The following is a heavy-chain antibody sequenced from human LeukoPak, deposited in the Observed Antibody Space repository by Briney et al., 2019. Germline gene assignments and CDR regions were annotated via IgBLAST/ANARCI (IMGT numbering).Heavy chain of an antibody. D-gene: IGHD1-1*01. Sequence: GGSLRLSCAASGVTISSYRMSWVRQAPGKGLEWVANINQAGSEKYYVDSVKGRFTIYRDNAKNSLYPQMNSLIAEDTVVYYCARRLGTTGTAGRYYCMDVWGERTTVTVSS. J-gene: IGHJ6*04. V-gene: IGHV3-7*03. CDR1: GVTISSYR. CDR2: INQAGSEK. CDR3: ARRLGTTGTAGRYYCMDV.